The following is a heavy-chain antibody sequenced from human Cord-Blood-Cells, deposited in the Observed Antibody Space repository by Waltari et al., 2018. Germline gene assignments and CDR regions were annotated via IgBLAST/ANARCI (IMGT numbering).Heavy chain of an antibody. J-gene: IGHJ4*02. CDR3: ARTYYDFWSGYYFDY. CDR1: GGSISSYS. D-gene: IGHD3-3*01. Sequence: QVQLQESGPGLVKPSETLSLTCTVSGGSISSYSWSWIRQPAGKGLEWIGRIYTSGSTNYNPSLKSRVTMSVDTSKNQFSLKLSSVTAADTAVYYCARTYYDFWSGYYFDYWGQGTLVTVSS. CDR2: IYTSGST. V-gene: IGHV4-4*07.